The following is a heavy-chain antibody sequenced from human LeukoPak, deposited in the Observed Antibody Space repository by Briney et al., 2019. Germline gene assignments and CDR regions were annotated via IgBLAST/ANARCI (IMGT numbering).Heavy chain of an antibody. J-gene: IGHJ4*02. CDR2: INHSGST. D-gene: IGHD2-15*01. Sequence: PSETLSLTCTVYGGSFSGYYCSWIRQPPGKGLEWIGEINHSGSTNYNPSLESRVTIAVDTSKNQFCLILSSVTAADSAVYYCARGGVYCSYWGQGTLVSVSS. CDR3: ARGGVYCSY. V-gene: IGHV4-34*01. CDR1: GGSFSGYY.